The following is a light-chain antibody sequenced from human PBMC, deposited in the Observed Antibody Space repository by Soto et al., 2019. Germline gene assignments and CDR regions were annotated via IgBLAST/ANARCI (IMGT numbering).Light chain of an antibody. Sequence: EIVLTQSPGTLSLSPGERATLACRASQSVRSSYLAWYQQKPGQAPRLLIYGASTRATGIPDRFSGSGSGTDFTLTISRLEPEDFAVYYCQQYGSSPRFTFGPGTKVDIK. V-gene: IGKV3-20*01. J-gene: IGKJ3*01. CDR2: GAS. CDR1: QSVRSSY. CDR3: QQYGSSPRFT.